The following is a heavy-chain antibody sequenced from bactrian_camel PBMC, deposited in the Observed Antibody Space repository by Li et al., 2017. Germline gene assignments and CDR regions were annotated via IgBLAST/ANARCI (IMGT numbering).Heavy chain of an antibody. Sequence: VQLVESGGGSVQAGGSLRLSCAASAFTFSSYYMMSWVRQAPGKEREGVATVAADGTTNYADSVQGRFTMSRDNAKNTVYLQMNSLKTEDTALYYCATQIGLGQGTQVTVS. CDR1: AFTFSSYY. CDR2: VAADGTT. J-gene: IGHJ4*01. V-gene: IGHV3S10*01.